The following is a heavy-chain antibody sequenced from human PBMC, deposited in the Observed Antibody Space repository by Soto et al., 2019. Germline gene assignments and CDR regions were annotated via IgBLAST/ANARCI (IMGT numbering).Heavy chain of an antibody. D-gene: IGHD3-16*02. J-gene: IGHJ3*02. V-gene: IGHV1-18*01. Sequence: ASVKVSCKASGYTFTSYGISWVRQAPGQGLEWMGWISAYNGNTNYAQKLQGRVTMTTDTSTSTAYMELRSLRSDDTAVYYCARIYLGGVIRLEAFAIWGQGTMVTVSS. CDR1: GYTFTSYG. CDR2: ISAYNGNT. CDR3: ARIYLGGVIRLEAFAI.